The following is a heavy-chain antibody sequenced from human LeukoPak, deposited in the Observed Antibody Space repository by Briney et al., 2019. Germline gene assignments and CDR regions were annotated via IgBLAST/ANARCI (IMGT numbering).Heavy chain of an antibody. J-gene: IGHJ4*02. CDR2: ISTSSTAI. V-gene: IGHV3-48*01. D-gene: IGHD2-2*02. CDR3: TRDPISGCGGTTCYKPFDF. CDR1: GFTFSSHS. Sequence: GGSLRLSCAASGFTFSSHSMNWVRQAPGKGLEWLSYISTSSTAIYYADSVKGRFTISRDNAKNSLYLQMDSLRAEDTAVYYCTRDPISGCGGTTCYKPFDFWGQGTLVTVSS.